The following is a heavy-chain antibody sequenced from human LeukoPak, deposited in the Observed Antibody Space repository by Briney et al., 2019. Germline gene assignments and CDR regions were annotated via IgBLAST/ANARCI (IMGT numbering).Heavy chain of an antibody. D-gene: IGHD6-19*01. J-gene: IGHJ4*02. CDR1: GYSISSGYH. CDR2: IYHSGST. CDR3: ARMYSSGWYYGY. V-gene: IGHV4-38-2*01. Sequence: PSETLSLTCAVSGYSISSGYHWDWIRQPPGKGLEWIGSIYHSGSTYYNPSLKSRVTVSVDTSKNQFSLKLSSVTAADMAVYYCARMYSSGWYYGYWGQGTLVTVSS.